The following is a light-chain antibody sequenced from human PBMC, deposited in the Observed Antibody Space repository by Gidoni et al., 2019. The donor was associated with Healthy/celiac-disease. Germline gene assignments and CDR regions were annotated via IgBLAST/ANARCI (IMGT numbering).Light chain of an antibody. Sequence: IPMTHSPSTPSASVRDRVTITCRASHSISSWLAWYQQKPGKAPKLLIYDASSLESGVPSRFSGSGSGTEFTLTISSLQPDDFATYYCQQYNSYPWTFGQGTKLEIK. CDR1: HSISSW. CDR3: QQYNSYPWT. CDR2: DAS. J-gene: IGKJ2*02. V-gene: IGKV1-5*01.